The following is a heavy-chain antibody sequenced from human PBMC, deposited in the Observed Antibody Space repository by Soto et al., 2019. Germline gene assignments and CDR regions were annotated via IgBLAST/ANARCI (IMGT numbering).Heavy chain of an antibody. J-gene: IGHJ4*02. D-gene: IGHD1-7*01. CDR2: IWYDGSNK. CDR3: ARDGVGGTLFRGFCDY. V-gene: IGHV3-33*01. Sequence: QKYLVESGGGVVQPGGSLRLSCVASGSIFSGYVMHWVRQAPGKGLEWVAVIWYDGSNKYYADSVKGRFTISRDNSKNMLYLQMDSLRAEDTAVYYCARDGVGGTLFRGFCDYWGQGTLVTVST. CDR1: GSIFSGYV.